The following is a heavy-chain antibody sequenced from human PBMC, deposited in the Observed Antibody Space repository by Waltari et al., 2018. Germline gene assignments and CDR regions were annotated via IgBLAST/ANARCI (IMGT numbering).Heavy chain of an antibody. D-gene: IGHD3-10*01. CDR2: IYSGVST. CDR1: GFTVSSNY. Sequence: EVQLVESGGGLIQPGGSLRLSCAASGFTVSSNYMRWVSRAPGKGLEWVSVIYSGVSTYYADSVKGRFTISRDNAKNSLYLQMNSLRAEDTALYYCAKDSTYGFGYYFDYWGQGTLVTVSS. CDR3: AKDSTYGFGYYFDY. J-gene: IGHJ4*02. V-gene: IGHV3-53*01.